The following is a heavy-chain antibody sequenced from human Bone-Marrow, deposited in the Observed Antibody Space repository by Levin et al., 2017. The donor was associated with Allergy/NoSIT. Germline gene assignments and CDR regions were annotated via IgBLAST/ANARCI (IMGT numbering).Heavy chain of an antibody. CDR3: ARLGTTFGTFLTEYYHGLDV. D-gene: IGHD3-3*01. CDR2: ISGSSSYI. J-gene: IGHJ6*02. CDR1: GFDFSTFH. Sequence: SCAASGFDFSTFHIHWVRQVPGKGLEWVSSISGSSSYIYYAESVRGRFTISRDNAKNSLYLQMTGLRAEDTAVYYCARLGTTFGTFLTEYYHGLDVWGQGTTVNVSS. V-gene: IGHV3-21*06.